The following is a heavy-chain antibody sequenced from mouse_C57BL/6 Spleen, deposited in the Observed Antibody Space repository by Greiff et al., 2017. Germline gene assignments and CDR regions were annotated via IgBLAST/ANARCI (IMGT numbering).Heavy chain of an antibody. CDR3: ARSRDYYGSSSYAMDY. CDR1: GYTFTDYN. V-gene: IGHV1-22*01. CDR2: INPNNGGT. Sequence: VQLQQSGPELVKPGASVKMSCKASGYTFTDYNMHWVKQSHGKSLEWIGYINPNNGGTSYNQKFKGKATLTVNKSSSTAYMELRSLTAEDSAVYYCARSRDYYGSSSYAMDYWGQGTSGTVSS. D-gene: IGHD1-1*01. J-gene: IGHJ4*01.